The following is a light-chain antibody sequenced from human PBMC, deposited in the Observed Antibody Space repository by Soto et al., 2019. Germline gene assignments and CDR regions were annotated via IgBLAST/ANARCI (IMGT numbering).Light chain of an antibody. CDR3: SSYTSSSTLYV. J-gene: IGLJ1*01. CDR2: DVS. Sequence: QSVLTQPPSGSGSPGQSVTISCTGTSSDVGGYNYVAWYQQHPGKAPKVMIYDVSKRPSGVPDRFSGSKSGNTASLTISGLQAEDEADYYCSSYTSSSTLYVFGTGTKVTVL. V-gene: IGLV2-11*01. CDR1: SSDVGGYNY.